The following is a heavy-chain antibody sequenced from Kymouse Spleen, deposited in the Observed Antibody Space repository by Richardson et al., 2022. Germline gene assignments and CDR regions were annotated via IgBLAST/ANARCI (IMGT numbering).Heavy chain of an antibody. CDR1: GGSVSSGSYY. Sequence: QVQLQESGPGLVKPSETLSLTCTVSGGSVSSGSYYWSWIRQPPGKGLEWIGYIYYSGSTNYNPSLKSRVTISVDTSKNQFSLKLSSVTAADTAVYYCARSPYSSGWYLDAFDIWGQGTMVTVSS. D-gene: IGHD6-19*01. CDR2: IYYSGST. V-gene: IGHV4-61*01. CDR3: ARSPYSSGWYLDAFDI. J-gene: IGHJ3*02.